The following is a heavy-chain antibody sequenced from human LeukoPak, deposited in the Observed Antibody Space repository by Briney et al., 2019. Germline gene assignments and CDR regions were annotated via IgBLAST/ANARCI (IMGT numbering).Heavy chain of an antibody. CDR3: AKSVLLWFGELLNP. V-gene: IGHV3-23*01. D-gene: IGHD3-10*01. CDR1: GFTFSSYA. CDR2: ISGSGGST. J-gene: IGHJ5*02. Sequence: PGGSLRLSCAASGFTFSSYAMSWVRQAPGKGLEWVSAISGSGGSTYYADSVKGRFTISRDNSKNTLYLQMNSLRAEDTAVYYCAKSVLLWFGELLNPWGQGTLVTVSS.